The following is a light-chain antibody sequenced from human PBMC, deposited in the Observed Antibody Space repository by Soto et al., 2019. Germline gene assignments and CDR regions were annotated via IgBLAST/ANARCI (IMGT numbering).Light chain of an antibody. CDR3: SSYTSSSTRV. CDR1: SSDVGGYNY. V-gene: IGLV2-14*01. Sequence: QSALTQPASVSGSPGQSITISCTGTSSDVGGYNYVSWYQQHPGKAPKLMIYKVSNRPSGVSNRFSGSKSGNTASLTISGLQAEDEADYYCSSYTSSSTRVFGTGTKFTVL. J-gene: IGLJ1*01. CDR2: KVS.